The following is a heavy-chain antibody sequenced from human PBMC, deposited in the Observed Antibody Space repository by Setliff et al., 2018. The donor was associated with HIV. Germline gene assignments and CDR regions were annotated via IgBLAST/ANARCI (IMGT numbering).Heavy chain of an antibody. V-gene: IGHV4-4*07. J-gene: IGHJ4*02. Sequence: SETLSLTCLVSGGSISSYYWSWIRQSAGKGLEWIGRIYHTGRPFYNPSLQSRVTISVDTSKNQFSLKLTSVTAADTAVYYCATADYIYGRNVFDYWGQGSLVTVSS. CDR3: ATADYIYGRNVFDY. CDR2: IYHTGRP. D-gene: IGHD5-18*01. CDR1: GGSISSYY.